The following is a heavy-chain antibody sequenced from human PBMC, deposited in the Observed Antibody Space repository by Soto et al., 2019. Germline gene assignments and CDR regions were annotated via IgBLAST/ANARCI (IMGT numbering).Heavy chain of an antibody. J-gene: IGHJ4*02. CDR3: SSGWDFDY. CDR1: GFSFDAIA. CDR2: ISWDSGSL. V-gene: IGHV3-9*01. D-gene: IGHD6-19*01. Sequence: GGSLRLSCAASGFSFDAIAMHWVRQAPGKGLEWVSGISWDSGSLGYADSVKGRFTISRDNAKNSLYLQMNSLRAEYTALYYCSSGWDFDYWGQGTLVTVSS.